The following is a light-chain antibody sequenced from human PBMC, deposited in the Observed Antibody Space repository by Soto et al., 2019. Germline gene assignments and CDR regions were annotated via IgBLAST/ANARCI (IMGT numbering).Light chain of an antibody. V-gene: IGLV2-14*01. CDR1: SSDVGGYYY. CDR3: SSYRSSNSWV. J-gene: IGLJ3*02. Sequence: QSALTQPASVSGSPGQSITISCTGTSSDVGGYYYVSWYQHHPGKSPNLMIYEVSSRPSGVSNRFSGSKSGNTASLTISGLQAEDEADYYCSSYRSSNSWVFGGGTKVTVL. CDR2: EVS.